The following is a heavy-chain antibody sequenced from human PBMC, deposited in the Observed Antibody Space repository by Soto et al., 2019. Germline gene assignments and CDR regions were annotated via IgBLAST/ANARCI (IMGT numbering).Heavy chain of an antibody. Sequence: QVQLVESGGGVVQPGRSLRLSCAASGFTFSSYAMHWVRQAPGKGLEWVAVISYDGSNKYYADSVKGRFTISRDNSKNTLYLQMNSLRAEDTAVYYCARDRADILGPFDYWGQGTLVTVSS. V-gene: IGHV3-30-3*01. CDR2: ISYDGSNK. CDR3: ARDRADILGPFDY. CDR1: GFTFSSYA. D-gene: IGHD3-9*01. J-gene: IGHJ4*02.